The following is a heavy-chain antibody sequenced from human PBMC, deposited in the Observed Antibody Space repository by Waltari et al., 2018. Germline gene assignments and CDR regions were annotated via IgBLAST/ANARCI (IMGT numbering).Heavy chain of an antibody. D-gene: IGHD3-10*01. CDR1: GFTFSNYG. Sequence: EVQLVESGGGLVQPGGSLRLSCAASGFTFSNYGMSWVRQAPGKGLEWVSAISGSGDSTYYADSVKGRFTISRDNSKNTLYLQMNSLRAEDTAVYYCVKDQSFGHAFDIWGQETMVTASS. CDR3: VKDQSFGHAFDI. J-gene: IGHJ3*02. CDR2: ISGSGDST. V-gene: IGHV3-23*04.